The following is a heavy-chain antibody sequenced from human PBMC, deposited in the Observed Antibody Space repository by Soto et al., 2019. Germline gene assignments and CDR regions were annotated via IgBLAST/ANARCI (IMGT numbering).Heavy chain of an antibody. Sequence: PSETLSLTCAVYGGSFSGYYWSWIRQPPGKGLEWIGYVYYSGSTKYNPSLKSRVTISIDRSKNRFSLKLNSVTAADTAVYYCARKKARFGELSSVWFDPWGQGTLVTV. CDR3: ARKKARFGELSSVWFDP. D-gene: IGHD3-10*01. CDR1: GGSFSGYY. J-gene: IGHJ5*02. CDR2: VYYSGST. V-gene: IGHV4-59*01.